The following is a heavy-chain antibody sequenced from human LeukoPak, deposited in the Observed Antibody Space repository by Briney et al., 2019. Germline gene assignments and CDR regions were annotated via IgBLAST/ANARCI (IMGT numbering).Heavy chain of an antibody. D-gene: IGHD2-15*01. J-gene: IGHJ4*02. CDR1: GYTFTSYY. V-gene: IGHV1-46*01. Sequence: ASVKVSCKASGYTFTSYYMHWVRQAPGQGLKWMGIINPSGGSTSYAQKFQGRVTMTRDTSTSTVYMELSSLRSEDTAVYYCARDQKVDYFDYWGQGTLVTVSS. CDR3: ARDQKVDYFDY. CDR2: INPSGGST.